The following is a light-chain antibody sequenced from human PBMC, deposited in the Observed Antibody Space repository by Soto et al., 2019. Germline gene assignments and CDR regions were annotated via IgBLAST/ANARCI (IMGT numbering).Light chain of an antibody. CDR2: AAS. CDR1: QTISNS. Sequence: DIQMTQSPSSLSASVGDRVTITCRASQTISNSLNWYQQKSGKAPKLLIFAASSLQSGVPSRFSGSGSGTDFTLTISSLQPEDFATYYCQQSYSNPDTFGPGTKVDIK. CDR3: QQSYSNPDT. V-gene: IGKV1-39*01. J-gene: IGKJ3*01.